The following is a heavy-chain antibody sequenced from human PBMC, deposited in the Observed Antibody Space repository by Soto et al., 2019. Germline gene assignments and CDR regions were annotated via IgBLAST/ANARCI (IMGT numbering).Heavy chain of an antibody. V-gene: IGHV4-34*01. CDR2: INHSGGT. D-gene: IGHD3-16*01. J-gene: IGHJ4*02. CDR1: GGSFSGYY. CDR3: ARNYPLRGGYFDY. Sequence: PSETLSLTCAVSGGSFSGYYWTWVRQPPGKGLEWIGEINHSGGTRYNSSLKSRVTMSVDTSKNQVSLKLSSVTAADTAVYYCARNYPLRGGYFDYWGQGSLVTVSS.